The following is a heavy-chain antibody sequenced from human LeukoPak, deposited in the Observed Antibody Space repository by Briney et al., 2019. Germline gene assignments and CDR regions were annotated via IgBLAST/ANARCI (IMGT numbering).Heavy chain of an antibody. Sequence: GGSLRLSCAASGFTFSNYWMHWVRQAQGKGLVWVSRINSDGSSTTSADSVKGRSTISRDNAKNTLYLQMNSLRAEDTAVYYCAKGGATVIDYWGQGTLVTVSS. V-gene: IGHV3-74*01. CDR2: INSDGSST. CDR1: GFTFSNYW. J-gene: IGHJ4*02. D-gene: IGHD4-17*01. CDR3: AKGGATVIDY.